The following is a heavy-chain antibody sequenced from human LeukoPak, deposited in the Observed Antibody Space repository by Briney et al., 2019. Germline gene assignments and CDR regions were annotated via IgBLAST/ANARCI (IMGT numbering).Heavy chain of an antibody. CDR3: ARGGFMTHYFDY. Sequence: PGGSLRLSCAASGFTFSSYSMNWVRQAPGKGLEWVSSISSSSSYIYYADSVKGRFTISRDNAKNSLYLQMNSLRAEDTAVYYCARGGFMTHYFDYWGQGTLVTVSS. V-gene: IGHV3-21*01. CDR2: ISSSSSYI. CDR1: GFTFSSYS. J-gene: IGHJ4*02.